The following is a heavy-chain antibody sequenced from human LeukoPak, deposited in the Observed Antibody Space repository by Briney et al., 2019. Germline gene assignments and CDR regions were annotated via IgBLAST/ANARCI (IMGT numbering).Heavy chain of an antibody. J-gene: IGHJ4*02. Sequence: GGSLRLSCAASGFTFSSYAMSWVRQAPGKGLEWVSAISGSGGSTYYADSVKGRFTISRDNSKNTLYLQMNSLRAEDTAVYYCAEVGPPTYYDILTGYGDDGYWGQGTLVTVSS. CDR1: GFTFSSYA. CDR3: AEVGPPTYYDILTGYGDDGY. CDR2: ISGSGGST. V-gene: IGHV3-23*01. D-gene: IGHD3-9*01.